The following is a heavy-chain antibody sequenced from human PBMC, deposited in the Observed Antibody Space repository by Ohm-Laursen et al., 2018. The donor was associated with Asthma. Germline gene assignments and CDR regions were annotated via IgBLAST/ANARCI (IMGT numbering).Heavy chain of an antibody. Sequence: SQTLSLTCTVSGGSINSGGYYWSWIRQHPGKGLEWIGDIYYSGSTYYNPSLQSRVTISVDTSKNQFSLKLSSVTAADTAVYYCARNIAVAGTDWYFDLWGRGTLVTVSS. D-gene: IGHD6-19*01. CDR3: ARNIAVAGTDWYFDL. J-gene: IGHJ2*01. V-gene: IGHV4-31*03. CDR1: GGSINSGGYY. CDR2: IYYSGST.